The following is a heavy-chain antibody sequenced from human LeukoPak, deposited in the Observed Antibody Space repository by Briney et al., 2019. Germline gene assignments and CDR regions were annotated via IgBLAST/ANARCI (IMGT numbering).Heavy chain of an antibody. CDR3: AWGYCSGGSCKPLDY. J-gene: IGHJ4*02. V-gene: IGHV4-31*03. D-gene: IGHD2-15*01. Sequence: PSETLSLTCTVSGGSISSGGYYWSWIRQHPGKGLEWIGYIYYSGSTYYNLSLKSRVTISVDTSKNQFSLKLSSVTAADTAVYYCAWGYCSGGSCKPLDYWGQGTLVTVSS. CDR2: IYYSGST. CDR1: GGSISSGGYY.